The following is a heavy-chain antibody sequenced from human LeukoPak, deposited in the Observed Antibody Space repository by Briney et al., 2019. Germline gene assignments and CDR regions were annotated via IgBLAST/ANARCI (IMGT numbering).Heavy chain of an antibody. CDR1: GGSISSYY. CDR2: IYTSGST. Sequence: SETLSLTCTVSGGSISSYYWSWIRQPAGKGLEWIGRIYTSGSTNYNPSLKSRVTMSVDTSKNQFSLKLSSVTADTAVYYCARDSRALTFDYWGQGTLVTVSS. V-gene: IGHV4-4*07. J-gene: IGHJ4*02. D-gene: IGHD4/OR15-4a*01. CDR3: ARDSRALTFDY.